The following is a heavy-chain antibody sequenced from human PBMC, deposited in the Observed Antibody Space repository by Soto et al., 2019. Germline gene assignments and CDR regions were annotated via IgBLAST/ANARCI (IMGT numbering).Heavy chain of an antibody. CDR1: GASISGGTYY. D-gene: IGHD5-18*01. J-gene: IGHJ5*02. CDR2: IYYTGST. V-gene: IGHV4-61*03. CDR3: ARGAGFSYASTWFDI. Sequence: SETLSLTCTVSGASISGGTYYWTWIRQAPGKGLEWVGHIYYTGSTNYNPALNDRVTISVDTSKNHFSLQLTSVAAADTAVYHCARGAGFSYASTWFDIWGQGTLVTVPQ.